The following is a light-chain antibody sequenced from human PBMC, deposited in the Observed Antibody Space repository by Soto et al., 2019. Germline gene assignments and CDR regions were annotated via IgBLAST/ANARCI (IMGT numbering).Light chain of an antibody. CDR1: SGSIASNY. CDR2: ADD. J-gene: IGLJ2*01. CDR3: QSYDSSNVV. Sequence: NFMLTQPHSVSESPGKTVTISCTGSSGSIASNYVQWYQQRPGSAPTTVIYADDHRPSGVPDRFSGSIDSSSTSASLASSGLRTEDEDDYYCQSYDSSNVVFGGGTKLTVL. V-gene: IGLV6-57*02.